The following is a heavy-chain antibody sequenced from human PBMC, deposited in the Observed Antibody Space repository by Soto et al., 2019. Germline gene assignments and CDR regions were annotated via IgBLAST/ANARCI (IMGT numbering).Heavy chain of an antibody. CDR2: INPSGGST. V-gene: IGHV1-46*01. Sequence: ASVKVSCKASGYTFTRHYMHWVRQAPGQGLEWMGIINPSGGSTSYAQNFQGRVTMTRDTSTSTVYMELSSLRSEDTAVYYCARAGSGSYCCSGYWGQGTLVTVSS. J-gene: IGHJ4*02. CDR3: ARAGSGSYCCSGY. CDR1: GYTFTRHY. D-gene: IGHD1-26*01.